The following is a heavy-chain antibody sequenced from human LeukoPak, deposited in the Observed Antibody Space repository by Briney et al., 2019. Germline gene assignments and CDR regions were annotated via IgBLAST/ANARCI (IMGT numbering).Heavy chain of an antibody. D-gene: IGHD5-18*01. CDR2: INYSGST. Sequence: SETLSLTCTVSGGSISSYYWSWIRQPPGKGLEWIGYINYSGSTNYNPSLKSRVTISVDTSKNQCSLKLSSVPSADTAVYYLARVRRAGYSYGSFDDWGQGTLVTVSS. CDR3: ARVRRAGYSYGSFDD. V-gene: IGHV4-59*01. J-gene: IGHJ4*02. CDR1: GGSISSYY.